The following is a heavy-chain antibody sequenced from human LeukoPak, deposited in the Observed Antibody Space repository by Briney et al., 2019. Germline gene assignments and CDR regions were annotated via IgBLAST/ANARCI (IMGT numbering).Heavy chain of an antibody. J-gene: IGHJ6*02. D-gene: IGHD4-23*01. CDR3: ARGGTVVTPRFCYYGMDV. CDR1: GYTFTSYG. Sequence: GASVKVSCKASGYTFTSYGISWVRQAPGQGLEWMGWISAYNGNTNYAQKLQGRVTMTTDTSTSTAYMELRSLRSDDTAVYYCARGGTVVTPRFCYYGMDVWGQGTTVTVSS. V-gene: IGHV1-18*01. CDR2: ISAYNGNT.